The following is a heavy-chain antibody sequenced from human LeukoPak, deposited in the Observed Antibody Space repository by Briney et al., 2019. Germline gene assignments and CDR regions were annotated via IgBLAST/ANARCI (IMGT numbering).Heavy chain of an antibody. D-gene: IGHD3-22*01. J-gene: IGHJ4*02. Sequence: PGGSLRLSCAASGFTFSRFAMSWVRQAPGKGLEWVSSISGSDRTTYYADSVKGRFTISRDNSKNILYLQMNSLRADDTAVYYCAKDGNYFDRSGYLIPFDYWGQGTLVTVSS. CDR3: AKDGNYFDRSGYLIPFDY. CDR2: ISGSDRTT. V-gene: IGHV3-23*01. CDR1: GFTFSRFA.